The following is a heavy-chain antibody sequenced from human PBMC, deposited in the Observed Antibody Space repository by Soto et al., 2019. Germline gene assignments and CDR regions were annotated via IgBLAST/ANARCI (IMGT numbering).Heavy chain of an antibody. CDR1: GYTFTHYY. Sequence: QVQVVQSGTEVKKPGASVKLSCKASGYTFTHYYMHWVRQAPGQGLEWVGMIYPNGGSTNYAQKFQGRVTRTRDTYTSTVYMELSSLRSEDTAVYYCVRDNSGFDYWGQGTLVTVSS. D-gene: IGHD2-15*01. V-gene: IGHV1-46*03. CDR3: VRDNSGFDY. J-gene: IGHJ4*02. CDR2: IYPNGGST.